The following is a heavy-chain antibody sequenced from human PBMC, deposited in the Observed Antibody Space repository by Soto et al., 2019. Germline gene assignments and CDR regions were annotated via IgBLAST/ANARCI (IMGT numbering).Heavy chain of an antibody. J-gene: IGHJ5*02. CDR2: MNPSTGNT. CDR1: GYTFTSYD. D-gene: IGHD6-19*01. V-gene: IGHV1-8*01. Sequence: QVQLVQSGAEVKKPGASVKVSCKASGYTFTSYDIIWVRQATGQGLEWMGWMNPSTGNTDSAEKFQGRLTMTRNTSISTVYMELSSLSFEDTAVYYWAIGRIIVAGGFDPWGQGTLVTVSS. CDR3: AIGRIIVAGGFDP.